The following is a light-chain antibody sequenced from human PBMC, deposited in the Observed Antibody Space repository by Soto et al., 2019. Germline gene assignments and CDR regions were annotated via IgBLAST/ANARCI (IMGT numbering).Light chain of an antibody. J-gene: IGKJ2*01. V-gene: IGKV1-33*01. CDR1: QDISNF. CDR2: DAS. Sequence: DIQMTQSPSSLSASVGDRVTITCQASQDISNFLNWYQQKPGKAPKLLIYDASYLETGVPSRFSGSGSGTEFTFTISSLQPEDIATYYCQQYDNRPPTLGQGTKLEIK. CDR3: QQYDNRPPT.